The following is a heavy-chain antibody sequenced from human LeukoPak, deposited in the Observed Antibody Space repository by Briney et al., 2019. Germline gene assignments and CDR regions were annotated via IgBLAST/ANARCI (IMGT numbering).Heavy chain of an antibody. CDR2: VTGTGADT. V-gene: IGHV3-23*01. CDR1: GFTFSDYS. J-gene: IGHJ5*02. Sequence: PGGSLRLSCAVSGFTFSDYSMTWVRQSPGKGLESVSSVTGTGADTYYADTVKGRFTTSRDNSRNTVYLQMNSLRAEDTAVFYCVRRCKDESSGARWFDPWGQGTLVTVSS. CDR3: VRRCKDESSGARWFDP. D-gene: IGHD3-22*01.